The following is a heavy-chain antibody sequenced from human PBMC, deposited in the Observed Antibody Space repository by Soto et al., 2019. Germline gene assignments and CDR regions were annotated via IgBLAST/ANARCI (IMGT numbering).Heavy chain of an antibody. V-gene: IGHV4-34*02. Sequence: QVHLEQRGAGLLKPSETLSLTCTVSGGSFTGHFWSWVRQPPGKGLEWIGEVSHSGNTKYYPSLRSRVTLSVDSSKNQISLALTSVTAADTAVYYCARAKFESTGWHQFDIWGQGTLVTFSS. J-gene: IGHJ4*02. CDR3: ARAKFESTGWHQFDI. D-gene: IGHD7-27*01. CDR2: VSHSGNT. CDR1: GGSFTGHF.